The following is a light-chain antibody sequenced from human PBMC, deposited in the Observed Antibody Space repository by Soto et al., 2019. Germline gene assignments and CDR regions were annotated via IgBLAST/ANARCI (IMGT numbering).Light chain of an antibody. CDR1: QSLSINY. J-gene: IGKJ1*01. Sequence: IVLTQSPGTLSLSPGERATLSCRASQSLSINYLAWYQQKPGQAPTLLIYHAASRAAGIPDRFSGSGSGTDFTLTISRLEPEDFAVYYCQLYGSTPRTFGQGTKVDI. V-gene: IGKV3-20*01. CDR2: HAA. CDR3: QLYGSTPRT.